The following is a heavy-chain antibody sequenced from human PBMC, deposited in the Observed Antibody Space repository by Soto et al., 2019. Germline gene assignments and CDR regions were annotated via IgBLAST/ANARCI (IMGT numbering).Heavy chain of an antibody. CDR3: ARCPGVKTYQLLYRPDNWFDP. Sequence: SETLSLTCTVSGGSISSGDYYWSWIRQPPGKGLEWIGNIYYDGSTFYNPSLKSRVTISVDTSKNQFSLKLSSVTAADTAVYYCARCPGVKTYQLLYRPDNWFDPWGQGTLVTVSS. CDR1: GGSISSGDYY. V-gene: IGHV4-39*07. D-gene: IGHD2-2*02. CDR2: IYYDGST. J-gene: IGHJ5*02.